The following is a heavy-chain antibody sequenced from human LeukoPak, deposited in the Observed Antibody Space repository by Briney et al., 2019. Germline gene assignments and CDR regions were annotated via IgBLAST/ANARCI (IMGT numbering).Heavy chain of an antibody. Sequence: GGSLRLSCAASGFTFSSYAMSWVRQAPGKGPGWVSAISGSGGSTYYADSVKGRFTISRDNSKNTLYLQMNSLRAEDTAVYYCVKPFRAAAGDYWGQGTLVTVSS. CDR3: VKPFRAAAGDY. V-gene: IGHV3-23*01. J-gene: IGHJ4*02. CDR1: GFTFSSYA. CDR2: ISGSGGST. D-gene: IGHD6-13*01.